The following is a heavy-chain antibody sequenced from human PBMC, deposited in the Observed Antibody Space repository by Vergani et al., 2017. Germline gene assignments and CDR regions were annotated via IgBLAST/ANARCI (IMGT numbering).Heavy chain of an antibody. CDR2: SIPIFGTA. D-gene: IGHD4-17*01. CDR3: ARDDSLRGLYYFDY. V-gene: IGHV1-69*01. J-gene: IGHJ4*02. CDR1: GGTFRSYA. Sequence: QVQLVQSGAEVKKPGSSVKVSCKASGGTFRSYATSWVRQAPGQGLEWMGGSIPIFGTANYAQKFQGRVTITADESTSTAYMELSSLRSEDTAVYYCARDDSLRGLYYFDYWGQGTLVTVSS.